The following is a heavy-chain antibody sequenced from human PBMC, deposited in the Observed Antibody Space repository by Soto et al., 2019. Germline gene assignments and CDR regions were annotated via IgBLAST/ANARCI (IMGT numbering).Heavy chain of an antibody. CDR1: GREISSISVV. J-gene: IGHJ4*02. CDR2: TYYRSKWYS. Sequence: LTVTCRMSGREISSISVVAGSIKQSPSGGLEWLGRTYYRSKWYSEYAISVQSRITVNADTSKNQVSLQLDSVTPDDTAVYYCARLIGNSWLDYWGQGTLVTVS. D-gene: IGHD6-13*01. CDR3: ARLIGNSWLDY. V-gene: IGHV6-1*01.